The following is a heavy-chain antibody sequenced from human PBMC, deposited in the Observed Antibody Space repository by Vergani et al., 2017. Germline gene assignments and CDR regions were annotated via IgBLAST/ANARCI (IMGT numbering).Heavy chain of an antibody. CDR3: AKEINEYSSSASLDY. V-gene: IGHV3-9*01. D-gene: IGHD6-6*01. J-gene: IGHJ4*02. Sequence: VQLVESGGGLVQPGRSLRLSCAASGFTFDDYAMHWVRQAPGKGLEWVSGISWNSGSIGYADSVKGRFTISRDNAKNSLYLQMNSLRAEDTALYYCAKEINEYSSSASLDYWGQGTLVTVSS. CDR1: GFTFDDYA. CDR2: ISWNSGSI.